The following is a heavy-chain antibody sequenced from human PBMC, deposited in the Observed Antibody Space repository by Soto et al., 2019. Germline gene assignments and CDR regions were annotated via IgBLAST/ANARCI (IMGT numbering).Heavy chain of an antibody. V-gene: IGHV4-4*09. D-gene: IGHD6-19*01. CDR2: IYRSGST. J-gene: IGHJ4*02. CDR3: ARLRVSGWYAPPPYYFDY. Sequence: SETLSLTCTVSGDSVRNQYWSWIRRPPGRGLEWIGYIYRSGSTKYNPSLKSRLTISVDTSKNQFSLKLSSVTAADTAVYYCARLRVSGWYAPPPYYFDYWGQGTLVTVSS. CDR1: GDSVRNQY.